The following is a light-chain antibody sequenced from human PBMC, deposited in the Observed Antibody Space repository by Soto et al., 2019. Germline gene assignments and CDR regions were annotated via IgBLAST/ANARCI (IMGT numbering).Light chain of an antibody. J-gene: IGKJ1*01. CDR1: QSISFY. CDR3: QQSYNMPRT. CDR2: TAS. V-gene: IGKV1-39*01. Sequence: DIPMTQSPSSLSASVGDRVTITCRASQSISFYLNWYRQKPGKAPKLLIYTASNVQSGVPSRISGSGSGTDFTLTISSVQPEDFATYYCQQSYNMPRTFGQGTKVEMK.